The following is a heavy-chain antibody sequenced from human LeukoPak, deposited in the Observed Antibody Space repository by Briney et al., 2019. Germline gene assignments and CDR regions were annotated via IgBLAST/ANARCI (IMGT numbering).Heavy chain of an antibody. J-gene: IGHJ4*02. CDR2: ISGSGGST. CDR3: AKDKGQLMYYFDY. Sequence: GGSLRLSCAASGFTFSSYAMSWVRQAPGKGLEWVSAISGSGGSTYYADSVKGRFTISRDNSKNTLYLQMNSLRAGDTAVYYCAKDKGQLMYYFDYWGQGTLVTVSS. CDR1: GFTFSSYA. D-gene: IGHD5-18*01. V-gene: IGHV3-23*01.